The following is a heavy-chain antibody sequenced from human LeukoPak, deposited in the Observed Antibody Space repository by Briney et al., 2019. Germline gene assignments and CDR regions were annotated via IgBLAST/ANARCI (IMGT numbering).Heavy chain of an antibody. Sequence: GGSLRLSCAASGFSLIGYWMTWVRQAPGKGLEWVARLHADGSEMYYVDSVKGRFTISRDNAKNSLYLQVNSLRVEDTAVYYCARGGYSFDYLGQGTLVTVSS. D-gene: IGHD5-12*01. CDR3: ARGGYSFDY. J-gene: IGHJ4*02. V-gene: IGHV3-7*01. CDR1: GFSLIGYW. CDR2: LHADGSEM.